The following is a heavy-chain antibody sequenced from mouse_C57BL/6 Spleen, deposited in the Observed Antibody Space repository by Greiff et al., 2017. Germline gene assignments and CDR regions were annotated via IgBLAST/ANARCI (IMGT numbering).Heavy chain of an antibody. CDR2: INPNNGGT. CDR3: ARSALIYDGYFYAMDY. CDR1: GYTFTDYN. Sequence: VQLQQSGPELVKPGASVKMSCKASGYTFTDYNMHWVKQSHGKSLEWIGYINPNNGGTSYNQKFKGKATLTVNKSSSTAYMELRSLTSEDSAVYYCARSALIYDGYFYAMDYWGQGTSVTVSS. J-gene: IGHJ4*01. V-gene: IGHV1-22*01. D-gene: IGHD2-3*01.